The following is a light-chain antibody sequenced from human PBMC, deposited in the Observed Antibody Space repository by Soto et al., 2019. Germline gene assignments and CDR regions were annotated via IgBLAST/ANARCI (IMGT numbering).Light chain of an antibody. CDR3: SSYTSSTIL. Sequence: QSVLTQPGSVSGSPGQSITISCTGTSSDADAYNYVSWYQHHPGKAPKLLIYDVSNRPSGISNRFSGSKSGNTASLTISGLQPEDEADYFCSSYTSSTILFGGGTKVTVL. V-gene: IGLV2-14*03. CDR2: DVS. CDR1: SSDADAYNY. J-gene: IGLJ2*01.